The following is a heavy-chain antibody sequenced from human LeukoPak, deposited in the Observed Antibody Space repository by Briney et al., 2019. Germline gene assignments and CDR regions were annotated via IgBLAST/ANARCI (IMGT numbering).Heavy chain of an antibody. D-gene: IGHD3-22*01. V-gene: IGHV3-23*01. CDR3: AKTMIVVASWPDY. CDR1: GFTFSSYA. Sequence: PGGSLRLSCAASGFTFSSYAMSWVRQAPGKGLEWVGAISGSGGSTYYADPVKGRFTISRDNSKNTLYLQMNSLRAEDTAVYYRAKTMIVVASWPDYWRQGTLVTVSS. J-gene: IGHJ4*02. CDR2: ISGSGGST.